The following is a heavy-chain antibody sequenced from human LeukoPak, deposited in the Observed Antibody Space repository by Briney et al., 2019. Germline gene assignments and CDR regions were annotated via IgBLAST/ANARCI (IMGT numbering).Heavy chain of an antibody. CDR2: IFYTGMT. D-gene: IGHD6-13*01. Sequence: SETLSLTCTVSGGSISPYFWSWIRQPPGKGLEWIGYIFYTGMTNYNPSLKRRVTISVDTSKNQFSLRLTSVTAADTAVYFCARATAAGLNAFDIWGQGTMVTVSS. J-gene: IGHJ3*02. V-gene: IGHV4-59*01. CDR1: GGSISPYF. CDR3: ARATAAGLNAFDI.